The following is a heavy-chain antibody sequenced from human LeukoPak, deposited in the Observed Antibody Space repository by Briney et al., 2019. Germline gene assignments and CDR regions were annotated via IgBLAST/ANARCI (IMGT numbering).Heavy chain of an antibody. CDR2: IYYSGST. CDR3: ARGHFNPFVDY. D-gene: IGHD1-14*01. Sequence: SETLSLTCTVSGGSISSSSYYWGWIRQPPGKGLEWIGSIYYSGSTNYNPSLKSRVTISVDTSKNQFSLKLSSVTAADTAVYYCARGHFNPFVDYWGQGTLVTVSS. V-gene: IGHV4-39*07. J-gene: IGHJ4*02. CDR1: GGSISSSSYY.